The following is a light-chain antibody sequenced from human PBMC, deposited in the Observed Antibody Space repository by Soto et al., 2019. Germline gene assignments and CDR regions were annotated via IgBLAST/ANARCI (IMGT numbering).Light chain of an antibody. V-gene: IGLV2-8*01. Sequence: QSALTQPPSASGSPGQSVTISCTGTSSDVGGYDFVSWYQQHPGKAPKLMIHEVSKRPSGVPDRFSGSKSGNTASLTASGLQAEDEADYYCSSYAGSNNYVFGTGTKVTVL. CDR1: SSDVGGYDF. J-gene: IGLJ1*01. CDR2: EVS. CDR3: SSYAGSNNYV.